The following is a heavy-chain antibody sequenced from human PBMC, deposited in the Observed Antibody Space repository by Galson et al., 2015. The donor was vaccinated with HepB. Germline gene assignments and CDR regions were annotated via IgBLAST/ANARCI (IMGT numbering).Heavy chain of an antibody. D-gene: IGHD3-3*01. CDR3: ARVRVGRFWSGYQSNDAFDI. CDR1: GGSISSGDYY. Sequence: LSLTCTVSGGSISSGDYYWSWIRQPPGKGLEWIGYVYYSGSTYYNPSLKSRVTISVDTSKNQFSLKLSSVTAADTAVYYCARVRVGRFWSGYQSNDAFDIWGQGTMVTVSS. J-gene: IGHJ3*02. V-gene: IGHV4-30-4*01. CDR2: VYYSGST.